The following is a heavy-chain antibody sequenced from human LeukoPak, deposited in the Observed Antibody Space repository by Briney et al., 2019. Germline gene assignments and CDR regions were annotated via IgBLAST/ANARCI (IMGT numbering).Heavy chain of an antibody. J-gene: IGHJ6*03. Sequence: SETLSLTCTVSGGSISGGSYYWSWIRQPAGKGLEWIGRIYTSGSTNYNPSLKSRVTISVDTSKNQFSLKLSSVTAADTAVYYCARAVRGIYYYYYYMDVWGKGTTVTISS. CDR2: IYTSGST. CDR3: ARAVRGIYYYYYYMDV. V-gene: IGHV4-61*02. D-gene: IGHD3-10*01. CDR1: GGSISGGSYY.